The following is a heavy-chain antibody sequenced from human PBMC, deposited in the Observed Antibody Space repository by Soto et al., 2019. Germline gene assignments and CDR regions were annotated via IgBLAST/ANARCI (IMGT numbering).Heavy chain of an antibody. V-gene: IGHV3-30*18. J-gene: IGHJ5*02. CDR3: AKDGERFGELLIPNWFDP. CDR1: GFTFSSYG. Sequence: QVQLVESGGGVVQPGRSLGLSCAASGFTFSSYGMHWVRQAPGKGLEWVAVISYDGSNKYYADSVKGRFTISRDNSKNTLYLQMNSLRAEDTAVYYCAKDGERFGELLIPNWFDPWGQGTLVTVSS. D-gene: IGHD3-10*01. CDR2: ISYDGSNK.